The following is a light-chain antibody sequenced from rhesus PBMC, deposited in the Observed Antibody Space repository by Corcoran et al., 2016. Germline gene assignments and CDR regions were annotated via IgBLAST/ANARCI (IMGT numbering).Light chain of an antibody. CDR3: QQYYTTPLT. CDR2: WAS. CDR1: QSLLYTSNNKNY. J-gene: IGKJ4*01. Sequence: DIVMTQSPDSLAVSLGERVTINCKSSQSLLYTSNNKNYLAWYQQKPGQAPKLLIYWASTLESGVPNPCSGSGSGTDSTFTISGLQAEDVAVYYCQQYYTTPLTFGGGTKVEIK. V-gene: IGKV4-1*01.